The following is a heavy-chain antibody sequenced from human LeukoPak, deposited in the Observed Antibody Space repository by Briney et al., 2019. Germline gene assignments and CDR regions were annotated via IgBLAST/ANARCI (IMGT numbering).Heavy chain of an antibody. D-gene: IGHD4-23*01. CDR1: EYTFTSYD. J-gene: IGHJ5*02. V-gene: IGHV1-8*01. Sequence: ASVNVSCKASEYTFTSYDINWVRQATGQGLEWMGWMNPNSGNTGYAQKFQGRVTMTRDTSISTAYMELSSLTSEDTAVYFCARSNYGGKRWFDPWGQGTLVIVSS. CDR3: ARSNYGGKRWFDP. CDR2: MNPNSGNT.